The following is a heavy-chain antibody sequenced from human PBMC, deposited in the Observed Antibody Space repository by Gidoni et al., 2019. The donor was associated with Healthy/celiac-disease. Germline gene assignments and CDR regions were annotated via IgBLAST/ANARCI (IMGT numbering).Heavy chain of an antibody. CDR1: GFTFSSYA. V-gene: IGHV3-23*01. J-gene: IGHJ6*02. CDR2: ISGSGGST. D-gene: IGHD2-15*01. Sequence: EVQLLESGGGLVQPGGSLRLSCAASGFTFSSYAMSWVRQAPGKGLEWVSAISGSGGSTYYADSVKGRFTISSDNSKNTLYLQMNSLRAEDTAVYYCVEGTVVTDYYYGMDVWGQGTTVTVSS. CDR3: VEGTVVTDYYYGMDV.